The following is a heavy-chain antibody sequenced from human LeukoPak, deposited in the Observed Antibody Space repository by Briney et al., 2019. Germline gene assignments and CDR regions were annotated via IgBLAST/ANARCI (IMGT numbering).Heavy chain of an antibody. J-gene: IGHJ4*02. Sequence: GGSLRLSCAASGFTVSSNYMSWVRQAPGKGLEWVSGLYSGGSTYYADSVKGRFTISRDSSKNTLYLQMNSLRADDTAVDYCARGLAPMFDYWGQGTLVTVSS. V-gene: IGHV3-66*01. CDR2: LYSGGST. CDR3: ARGLAPMFDY. CDR1: GFTVSSNY.